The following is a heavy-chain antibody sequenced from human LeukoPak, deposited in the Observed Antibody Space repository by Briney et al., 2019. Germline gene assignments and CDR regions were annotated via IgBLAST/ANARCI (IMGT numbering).Heavy chain of an antibody. Sequence: PSETLSLTCTVSGGSISSSSYYWGWIRQPPGKGLEWIGSIYYSGSTYYNPSLKSRVTISVDTSKNQFSLKLSSLTAADTAVYYCARVVDGGYYYDYWGQGTLVTVSS. D-gene: IGHD3-22*01. CDR2: IYYSGST. CDR3: ARVVDGGYYYDY. CDR1: GGSISSSSYY. V-gene: IGHV4-39*07. J-gene: IGHJ4*02.